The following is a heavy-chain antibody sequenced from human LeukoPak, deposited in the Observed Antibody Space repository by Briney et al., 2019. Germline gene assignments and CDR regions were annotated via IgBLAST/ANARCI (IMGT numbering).Heavy chain of an antibody. D-gene: IGHD3-16*01. Sequence: PSETLSLTCAVFGGSISSNNWWNWVRQPPGKGLEWIGEIYHSGSTNHSPSLKSRVTISVDKSRNLLFLKLNSVTAADTAVYYCARDLGSSTPSGIWGKGTTVTVSS. CDR2: IYHSGST. J-gene: IGHJ6*04. CDR3: ARDLGSSTPSGI. V-gene: IGHV4-4*02. CDR1: GGSISSNNW.